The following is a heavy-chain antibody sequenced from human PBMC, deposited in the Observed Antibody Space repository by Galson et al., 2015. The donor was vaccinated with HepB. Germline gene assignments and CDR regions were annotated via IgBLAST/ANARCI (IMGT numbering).Heavy chain of an antibody. J-gene: IGHJ4*02. CDR2: IDWDDDK. CDR1: GFSLSTSGMR. V-gene: IGHV2-70*04. D-gene: IGHD2-21*02. CDR3: AHRLRGHLFDY. Sequence: PALVKPTQTLTLTCTFSGFSLSTSGMRVSWIRQPPGKALEWLARIDWDDDKFYSTSLKTRLTISKDTSKNQVVLTMTNMDPVDTATYYCAHRLRGHLFDYWGQGTLVTVSS.